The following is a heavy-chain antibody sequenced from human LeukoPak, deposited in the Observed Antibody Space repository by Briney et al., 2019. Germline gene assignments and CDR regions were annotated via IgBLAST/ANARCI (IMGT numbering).Heavy chain of an antibody. J-gene: IGHJ4*02. CDR2: IKQDGSEI. V-gene: IGHV3-7*01. CDR1: GFIFGSYW. Sequence: GGSQRLSCAASGFIFGSYWMTWVRQAPGKGLEWVANIKQDGSEIYYVDSVKGRFTISRDNSKNSLYLQMKSLRAEDTAVYYCARQLRFEGVDYWGQGTLVTVSS. CDR3: ARQLRFEGVDY. D-gene: IGHD3-3*01.